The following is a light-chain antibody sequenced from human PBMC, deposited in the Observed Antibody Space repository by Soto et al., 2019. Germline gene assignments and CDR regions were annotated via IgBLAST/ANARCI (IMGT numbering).Light chain of an antibody. CDR3: QQYGSSPLT. Sequence: EIVLTQSPGTLSLSPGERATLSCRASQRFRSSYLAWYQQKPGQAPRLLIYGASSRATGIPDRFSGSGSGTDFTLTISRLEPEDFAVYYCQQYGSSPLTFGGGNKVEIK. J-gene: IGKJ4*01. CDR1: QRFRSSY. V-gene: IGKV3-20*01. CDR2: GAS.